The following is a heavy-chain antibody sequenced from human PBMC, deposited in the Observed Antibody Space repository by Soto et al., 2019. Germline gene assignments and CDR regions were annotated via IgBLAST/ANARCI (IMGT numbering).Heavy chain of an antibody. Sequence: EVQLVESGGGLVQPGGSLRLSCAAPGFTFSSYWMTWARQAPGKGLEWVASMNRDGSEKRYVDSVEGRFTISRDNANNSLFLQMNSLCQDDTAVYYCGRDAGRRFDYWGQGSLVTVSS. D-gene: IGHD6-13*01. J-gene: IGHJ4*02. V-gene: IGHV3-7*01. CDR2: MNRDGSEK. CDR3: GRDAGRRFDY. CDR1: GFTFSSYW.